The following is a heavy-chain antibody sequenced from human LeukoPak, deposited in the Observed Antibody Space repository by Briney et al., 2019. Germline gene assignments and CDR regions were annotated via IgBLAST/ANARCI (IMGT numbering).Heavy chain of an antibody. CDR2: IYNGGSI. D-gene: IGHD3-22*01. Sequence: NPSETLSLTCTVSGYSITSGYYWGWIRQPPGGGLEWIGSIYNGGSINYDPSLKSRVTISVATSKNEVSLKLSSVTAADTAVYYCARFTVDGSGYPYYMDVWGKGTTVTVSS. CDR1: GYSITSGYY. V-gene: IGHV4-38-2*02. CDR3: ARFTVDGSGYPYYMDV. J-gene: IGHJ6*03.